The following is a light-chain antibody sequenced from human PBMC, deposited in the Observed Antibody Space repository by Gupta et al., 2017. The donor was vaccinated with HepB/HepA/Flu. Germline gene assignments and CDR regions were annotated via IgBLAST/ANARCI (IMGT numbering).Light chain of an antibody. J-gene: IGKJ4*01. V-gene: IGKV1-39*01. CDR1: QSISSY. CDR2: AAS. Sequence: IQMTQAPSSLSASVGDRVTSTCRASQSISSYLDWYQQKPGKAPKLLIYAASSMQSGVTSRFSGSGSGTDFTLTISSLQPEDFATYYCQQSYSTPLTFGGGTKVEIK. CDR3: QQSYSTPLT.